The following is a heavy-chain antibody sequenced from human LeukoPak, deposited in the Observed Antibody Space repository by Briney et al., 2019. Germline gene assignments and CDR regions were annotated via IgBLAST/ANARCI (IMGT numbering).Heavy chain of an antibody. Sequence: PGGSLRLSCAASGFTFSSYSMNWVRQAPGKGLEWVSYISSSSSTIYYADSVKGRFTISRDNAKNSLYLQMNSLRAEDTAVYYCARQESIVGPEYLSFNIWGQGTMVIVSS. CDR3: ARQESIVGPEYLSFNI. V-gene: IGHV3-48*04. J-gene: IGHJ3*02. D-gene: IGHD1-26*01. CDR1: GFTFSSYS. CDR2: ISSSSSTI.